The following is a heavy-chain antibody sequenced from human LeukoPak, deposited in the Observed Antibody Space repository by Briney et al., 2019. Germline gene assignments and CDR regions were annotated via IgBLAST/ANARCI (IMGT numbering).Heavy chain of an antibody. V-gene: IGHV3-7*01. D-gene: IGHD7-27*01. CDR3: ATYKNWVAGDV. CDR2: IKEDGSEK. J-gene: IGHJ6*02. CDR1: GVTFSSYG. Sequence: GGSLRLSCAASGVTFSSYGMHWVRQAPGKGPEWVANIKEDGSEKQYVDSVKGRFTVSRDNAKNSLFLQMNSLRLEDTAVYYCATYKNWVAGDVWGQGTTVSVSS.